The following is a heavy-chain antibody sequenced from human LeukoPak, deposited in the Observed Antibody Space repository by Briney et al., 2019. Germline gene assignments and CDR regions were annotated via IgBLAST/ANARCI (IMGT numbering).Heavy chain of an antibody. V-gene: IGHV3-7*01. D-gene: IGHD5-12*01. CDR3: ARAPLGLVADYYGMDV. CDR2: INQDGSEK. CDR1: GFTFSSYG. Sequence: GGSLRLSCAASGFTFSSYGMSWVRQAPGKGREWVANINQDGSEKYYVDSVKGRFTISRDNAKNSLYLQMNSPRAEDTAVYYCARAPLGLVADYYGMDVWGQGTTVTVSS. J-gene: IGHJ6*02.